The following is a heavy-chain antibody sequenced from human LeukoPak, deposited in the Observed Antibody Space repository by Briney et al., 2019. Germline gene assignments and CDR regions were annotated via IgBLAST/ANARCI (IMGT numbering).Heavy chain of an antibody. CDR1: GGTFSSYA. CDR2: IIPIFGTA. J-gene: IGHJ4*02. D-gene: IGHD2-2*01. CDR3: ASSLIVVVPAARGLGD. V-gene: IGHV1-69*13. Sequence: SVKVPCKASGGTFSSYAISWVRQAPGQGLEWMGGIIPIFGTANYAQKFQGRVTITADESTSTAYMELSSLRSEDTAVYYCASSLIVVVPAARGLGDWGQGTLVTVSS.